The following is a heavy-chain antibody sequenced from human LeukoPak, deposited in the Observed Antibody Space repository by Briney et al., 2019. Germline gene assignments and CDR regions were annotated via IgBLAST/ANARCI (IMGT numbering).Heavy chain of an antibody. CDR1: GGSISSYY. J-gene: IGHJ4*02. CDR3: ARGYDILTGYPFDY. CDR2: IYYSGST. V-gene: IGHV4-59*01. D-gene: IGHD3-9*01. Sequence: SETLSLTCTVSGGSISSYYWSWIQQPPGKGLEWIGYIYYSGSTNYNPSLKSRVTISVDTSKNQFSLKLSSVTAADTAVYYCARGYDILTGYPFDYWGQGTLVTVSS.